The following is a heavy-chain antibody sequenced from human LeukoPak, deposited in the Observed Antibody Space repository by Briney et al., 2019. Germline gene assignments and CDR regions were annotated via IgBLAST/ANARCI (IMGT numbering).Heavy chain of an antibody. V-gene: IGHV4-59*01. CDR2: IFKTGST. CDR3: AKIGPGSWYFDL. Sequence: SETLSLTCAVSGGSISTFYWSWIRQPPGKGLEWIGYIFKTGSTNYNSSLKSRVTMSLDRSKNQFSLNLRSMTAAYTAIYYCAKIGPGSWYFDLWGRGTLVTVSS. D-gene: IGHD3-10*01. CDR1: GGSISTFY. J-gene: IGHJ2*01.